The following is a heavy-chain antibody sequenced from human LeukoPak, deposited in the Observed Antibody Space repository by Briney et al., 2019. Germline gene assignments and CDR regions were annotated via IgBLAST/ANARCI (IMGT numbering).Heavy chain of an antibody. V-gene: IGHV3-7*01. D-gene: IGHD3-22*01. J-gene: IGHJ4*02. Sequence: GGSLRLSCAASGFSFSSYLLMWVRQTPGKGLQWVATIKEDGRQTFYSDSVMGRFTISIDSAKNSLYLQMNSLRVEETAVYYCYGTRGYWGQGALVTVSS. CDR2: IKEDGRQT. CDR3: YGTRGY. CDR1: GFSFSSYL.